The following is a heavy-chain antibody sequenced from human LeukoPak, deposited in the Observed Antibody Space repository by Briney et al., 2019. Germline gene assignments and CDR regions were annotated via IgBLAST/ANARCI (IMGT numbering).Heavy chain of an antibody. CDR3: AKGGASVTRYVDY. CDR2: ITNIGTYI. CDR1: AFTFSSYT. V-gene: IGHV3-21*01. J-gene: IGHJ4*02. Sequence: GGSLRLSCAASAFTFSSYTMNWVRQAPGKGLEWVSSITNIGTYIYYADSVKGRFTISRDNSQNTLYLQMNSLRPEDTAVYYCAKGGASVTRYVDYWGQGTLVTVSS. D-gene: IGHD4-17*01.